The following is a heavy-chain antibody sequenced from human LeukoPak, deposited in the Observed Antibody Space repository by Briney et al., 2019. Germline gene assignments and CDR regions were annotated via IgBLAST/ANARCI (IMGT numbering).Heavy chain of an antibody. V-gene: IGHV4-61*05. CDR1: GGSISSSGYY. CDR2: IYTSGST. D-gene: IGHD3-16*01. J-gene: IGHJ4*02. CDR3: ASSDYVWGSSYEYYFDY. Sequence: SETLSLTCTVSGGSISSSGYYWGWIRQPPGKGLEWIGRIYTSGSTNYNPSLKSRVTMSVDTSKNQFSLKLSSVTAADTAVYYCASSDYVWGSSYEYYFDYWGQGTLVTVSS.